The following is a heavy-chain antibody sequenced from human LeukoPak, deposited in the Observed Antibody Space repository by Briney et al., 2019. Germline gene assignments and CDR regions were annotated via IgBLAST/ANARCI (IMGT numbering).Heavy chain of an antibody. V-gene: IGHV4-59*06. D-gene: IGHD5-12*01. CDR1: GGSISSYY. Sequence: SETLSLTCTVSGGSISSYYWSWIRQHPGKGLEWIGYIYYTGSTYYNPSLKSRVTISVHTSKNQFSLRLRSVTAADTAVYYCATAGYSGFDFNFDYWGQGTLVTVSS. CDR2: IYYTGST. CDR3: ATAGYSGFDFNFDY. J-gene: IGHJ4*02.